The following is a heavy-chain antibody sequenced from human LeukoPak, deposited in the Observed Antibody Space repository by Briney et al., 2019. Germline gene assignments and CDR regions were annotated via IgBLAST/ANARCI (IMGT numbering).Heavy chain of an antibody. CDR2: IYYSGRI. CDR3: AGGYSGSYLDP. J-gene: IGHJ5*02. D-gene: IGHD1-26*01. CDR1: GGSVTSYS. Sequence: SETLSLTCTVSGGSVTSYSWSWIRQTPGKGLEWMGYIYYSGRINYNPSLKSRVSISVDTSKNQFSLKLNSVTAADTAVYYCAGGYSGSYLDPWGQGILVTVSS. V-gene: IGHV4-59*02.